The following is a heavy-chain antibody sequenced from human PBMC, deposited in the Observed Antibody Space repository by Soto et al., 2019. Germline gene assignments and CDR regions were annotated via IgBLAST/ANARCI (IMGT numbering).Heavy chain of an antibody. CDR2: IIPISETT. J-gene: IGHJ6*02. V-gene: IGHV1-69*01. CDR1: GGTFSSSA. CDR3: ARSQGSSTSLEIYYYYYYGMDV. Sequence: QVQLVQSGAEVKKPGSSVKVSCQASGGTFSSSAISCVRQDPGQGLEWMGGIIPISETTNYAQKFQGRVTITADESKSTAYMELSSLRSEDTAVYYCARSQGSSTSLEIYYYYYYGMDVWGQGTTVTVSS. D-gene: IGHD2-2*01.